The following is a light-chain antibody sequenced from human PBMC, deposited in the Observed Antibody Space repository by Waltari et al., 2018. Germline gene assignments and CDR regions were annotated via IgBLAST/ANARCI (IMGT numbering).Light chain of an antibody. J-gene: IGLJ2*01. CDR3: AAWDDTVKSVL. Sequence: QSILTQPPSESGTPGQTVTISCSGPNSNLGKNPPPWFQQVPGTAPKVLIYKDDRRPSGVPDRFSASKSGTSASLAISGLRSDDEADYYCAAWDDTVKSVLFGGGTKLTVL. CDR1: NSNLGKNP. V-gene: IGLV1-47*01. CDR2: KDD.